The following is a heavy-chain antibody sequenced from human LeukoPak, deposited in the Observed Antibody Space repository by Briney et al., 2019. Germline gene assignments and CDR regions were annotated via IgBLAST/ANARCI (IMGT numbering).Heavy chain of an antibody. V-gene: IGHV1-18*01. CDR1: GYTCTSYG. Sequence: ASVKVSCKASGYTCTSYGISWVRQAPGQGPEWMGWISAYNGNTNYAQKLQGRVTMTTDTSTSTAYMELRSLRSDDTAVYYCARPIVVVPAALGFDYWGQGTLVTVSS. CDR3: ARPIVVVPAALGFDY. D-gene: IGHD2-2*01. J-gene: IGHJ4*02. CDR2: ISAYNGNT.